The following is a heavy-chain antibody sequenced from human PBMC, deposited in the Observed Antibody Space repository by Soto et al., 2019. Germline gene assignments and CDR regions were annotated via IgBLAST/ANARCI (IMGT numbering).Heavy chain of an antibody. J-gene: IGHJ4*02. D-gene: IGHD5-18*01. CDR3: ARGYTYGSFDN. CDR2: INPNTGDI. Sequence: QVQLVQSGAEVKEPGASVKVSCRASGYSFTGHYIHWVRQAPGQGLEWMGWINPNTGDISYAERFLGRVIMTRDTSISTSYIELNWLRSDDTAVYYCARGYTYGSFDNWAQGTLVTVSS. V-gene: IGHV1-2*02. CDR1: GYSFTGHY.